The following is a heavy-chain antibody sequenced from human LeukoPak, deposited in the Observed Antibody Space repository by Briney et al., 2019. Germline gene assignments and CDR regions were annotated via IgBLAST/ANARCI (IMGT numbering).Heavy chain of an antibody. D-gene: IGHD6-19*01. CDR1: GYTFTSYA. CDR3: ARPLSSGWYPDNGMDV. Sequence: ASVKVSCKASGYTFTSYAMHWVRQAPGQRLEWMGWINAGNGNTKYSQKFQGRVTITRDTSASTAYMELSSLRSEDTAVYYCARPLSSGWYPDNGMDVWGQGTTVTVSS. CDR2: INAGNGNT. V-gene: IGHV1-3*01. J-gene: IGHJ6*02.